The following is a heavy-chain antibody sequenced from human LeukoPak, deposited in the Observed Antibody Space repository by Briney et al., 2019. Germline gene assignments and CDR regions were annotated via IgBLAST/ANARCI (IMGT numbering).Heavy chain of an antibody. CDR1: GGSFSGYY. CDR3: ARGPDSKAIDY. Sequence: PSETLSLTCAVYGGSFSGYYWSWIRQPPGKGLEWIGEINHSGSTNYNPSLKSRATISVDTSKNQFSLKLSSVTAADTAVYYCARGPDSKAIDYWGQGTLVTVSS. CDR2: INHSGST. J-gene: IGHJ4*02. D-gene: IGHD4-11*01. V-gene: IGHV4-34*01.